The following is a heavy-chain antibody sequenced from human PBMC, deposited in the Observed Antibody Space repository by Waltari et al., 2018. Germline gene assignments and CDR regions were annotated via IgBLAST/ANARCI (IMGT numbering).Heavy chain of an antibody. CDR2: IYYSGST. Sequence: QLQLQESGPGLVKPSETLSLTCTVSGGSISSSSYYWGWIRQPPGKGLEWIGSIYYSGSTYYNPSLKSRVTISVDTSKNQFSLKLSSVTAADTAVYYCAYRDYYYYYGMDVWGQGTTVTVSS. CDR1: GGSISSSSYY. V-gene: IGHV4-39*07. D-gene: IGHD4-4*01. CDR3: AYRDYYYYYGMDV. J-gene: IGHJ6*02.